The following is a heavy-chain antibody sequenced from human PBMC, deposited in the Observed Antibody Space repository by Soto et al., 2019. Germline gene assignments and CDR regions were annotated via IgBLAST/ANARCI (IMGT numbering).Heavy chain of an antibody. J-gene: IGHJ6*02. D-gene: IGHD4-17*01. CDR3: ARGLYGDYVFGMDV. CDR1: GFTFSSYW. CDR2: INSDGSST. Sequence: EVQLVESGGGLVQPGGSLRLSCAASGFTFSSYWMHWVRQAPGKGLVWVSRINSDGSSTSYADSVKGRFTISRDNAKNTLSLQMNSLRAEDTAVYYCARGLYGDYVFGMDVWGQGTTVTVSS. V-gene: IGHV3-74*01.